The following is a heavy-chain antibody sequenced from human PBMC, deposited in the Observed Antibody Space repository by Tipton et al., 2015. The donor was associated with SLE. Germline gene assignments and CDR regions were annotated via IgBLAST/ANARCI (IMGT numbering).Heavy chain of an antibody. CDR2: IYYSGST. Sequence: TLSLTCTVSGGSISSGCYYRSWIRQHPGKGLEWIGYIYYSGSTYYNPSLKSRVTISVDTSKNQFSLKLSSVTAADTAVYYCARRARSLGWFDPWGQGTLVTVSS. D-gene: IGHD1-26*01. J-gene: IGHJ5*02. CDR3: ARRARSLGWFDP. CDR1: GGSISSGCYY. V-gene: IGHV4-31*03.